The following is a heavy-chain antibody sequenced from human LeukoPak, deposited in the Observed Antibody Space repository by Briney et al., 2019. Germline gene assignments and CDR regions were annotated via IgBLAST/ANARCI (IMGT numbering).Heavy chain of an antibody. J-gene: IGHJ4*02. Sequence: PSQTLSLTCTVSGGSISSGGYYWSWIRQHPGEGLEWIGYIYYSGSTYYNPSLKSRVTISVDTSKNQFSLKLSSVTAADTAVYYCARSRFLEWLSPLGFDYWGQGTLVTVSS. V-gene: IGHV4-31*03. D-gene: IGHD3-3*01. CDR2: IYYSGST. CDR3: ARSRFLEWLSPLGFDY. CDR1: GGSISSGGYY.